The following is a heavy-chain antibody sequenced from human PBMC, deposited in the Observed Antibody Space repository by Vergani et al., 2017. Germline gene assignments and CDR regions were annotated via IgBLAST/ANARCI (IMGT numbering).Heavy chain of an antibody. D-gene: IGHD6-6*01. V-gene: IGHV4-34*01. CDR3: ARGQEYSSWGWFFDL. CDR2: INHSGST. CDR1: GGSFSGYY. J-gene: IGHJ2*01. Sequence: QVQLQQWGAGLLKPSETLSLTCAVYGGSFSGYYWCWIRQPPGKGLEWIGEINHSGSTNYNPSLKSRVTISVDTSKNQFSLKLSSVTAADMAVYYCARGQEYSSWGWFFDLWGRGTLVTVSS.